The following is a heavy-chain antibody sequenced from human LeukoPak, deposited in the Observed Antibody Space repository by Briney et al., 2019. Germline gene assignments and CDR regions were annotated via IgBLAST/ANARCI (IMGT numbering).Heavy chain of an antibody. CDR1: GYSFTSNY. J-gene: IGHJ4*02. Sequence: VASVKVSCTASGYSFTSNYIHWVRQAPGRGLEWMGMIYPRDGSTSYAQKFQGRVTVTRDTSTSTVHMELSGLRSEDTAVYYCARDQEAFDYWGQGTLVTVSS. CDR2: IYPRDGST. CDR3: ARDQEAFDY. V-gene: IGHV1-46*01.